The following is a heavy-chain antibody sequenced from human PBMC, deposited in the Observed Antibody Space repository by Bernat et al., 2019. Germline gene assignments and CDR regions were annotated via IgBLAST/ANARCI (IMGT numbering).Heavy chain of an antibody. J-gene: IGHJ6*02. CDR3: AKDLWDIVLPYGMDV. Sequence: EVQLVESGGGLVKPGGSLRLSCAASGLTFSSYAMSWVRQAPGKGLEWVSTIRGSADTTYYADAVRGRFTISRDNSKNTLYLQMNSLRAEDTAVYYCAKDLWDIVLPYGMDVWGQGTTVTVSS. D-gene: IGHD2-8*01. CDR2: IRGSADTT. CDR1: GLTFSSYA. V-gene: IGHV3-23*04.